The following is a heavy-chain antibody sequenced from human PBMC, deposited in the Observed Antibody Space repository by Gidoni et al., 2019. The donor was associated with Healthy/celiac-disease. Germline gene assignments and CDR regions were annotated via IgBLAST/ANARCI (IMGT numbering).Heavy chain of an antibody. CDR1: GFTFRSYA. Sequence: EVQLLESGGGLVQRGGSLRLSCAASGFTFRSYAMSWVGQAPGKGLEWVSAISGSGGSTYYADSVKGRFTISRDNSKNTLYLQMNSLRAEDTAVYYCAKTTAPSSGWYFLYWGQGTLVTVSS. D-gene: IGHD6-19*01. J-gene: IGHJ4*02. V-gene: IGHV3-23*01. CDR2: ISGSGGST. CDR3: AKTTAPSSGWYFLY.